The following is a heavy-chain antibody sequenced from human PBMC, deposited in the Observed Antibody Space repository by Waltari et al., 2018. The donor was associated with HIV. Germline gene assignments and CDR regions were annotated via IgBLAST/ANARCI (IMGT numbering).Heavy chain of an antibody. V-gene: IGHV4-59*01. D-gene: IGHD3-10*01. Sequence: QVQLQESGPGLVKPSETLSLTCTVSGASISSYSWRWLRQPPGKGLEWIGYIYYSGSTNYNPSLKSRVTISVDTSKNQFSLKLSSVTAADTAVYYCARAPVASGRELGAFDIWGQGTMVTVSS. CDR1: GASISSYS. CDR2: IYYSGST. CDR3: ARAPVASGRELGAFDI. J-gene: IGHJ3*02.